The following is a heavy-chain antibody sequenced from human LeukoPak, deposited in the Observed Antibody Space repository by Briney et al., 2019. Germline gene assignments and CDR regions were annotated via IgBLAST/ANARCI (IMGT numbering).Heavy chain of an antibody. J-gene: IGHJ4*02. Sequence: GGSLRLSCAASGFTLSSNYMSWVRQAPGKGLEWVSVIYSGGSTYYADSVKGRFTISRDNAKNSLYLQMNSLRAEDTAVYYCARGGITIFGVITSWGQGTLVTVSS. CDR1: GFTLSSNY. CDR2: IYSGGST. D-gene: IGHD3-3*01. CDR3: ARGGITIFGVITS. V-gene: IGHV3-66*01.